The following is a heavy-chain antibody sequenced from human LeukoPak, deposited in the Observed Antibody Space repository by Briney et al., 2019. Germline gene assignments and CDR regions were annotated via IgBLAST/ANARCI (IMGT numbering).Heavy chain of an antibody. D-gene: IGHD6-19*01. V-gene: IGHV4-39*01. CDR2: VYHSGST. CDR3: ARLSERWLTDY. CDR1: GGSITTRTSY. Sequence: PSGTLSLTCTVSGGSITTRTSYWGWIRQPPGKGLEWIGSVYHSGSTYYIPSFRGRLSISVDTSKNQFSLKLSSVTAADTAVYYCARLSERWLTDYWGQGTLVSVSS. J-gene: IGHJ4*02.